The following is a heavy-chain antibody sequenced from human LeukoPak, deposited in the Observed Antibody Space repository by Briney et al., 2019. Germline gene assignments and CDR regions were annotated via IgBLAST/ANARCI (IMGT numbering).Heavy chain of an antibody. CDR3: ARLGFKWLPDY. D-gene: IGHD5-12*01. Sequence: SETLSLTCTVSGGSISSYYWSWIRRPTGKGLEWIGYIYYSGSTNYNPSLKSRVTISVDTSKNQFSLKLSSVTAADTAVYYCARLGFKWLPDYWGQGTLVTVSS. J-gene: IGHJ4*02. V-gene: IGHV4-59*12. CDR1: GGSISSYY. CDR2: IYYSGST.